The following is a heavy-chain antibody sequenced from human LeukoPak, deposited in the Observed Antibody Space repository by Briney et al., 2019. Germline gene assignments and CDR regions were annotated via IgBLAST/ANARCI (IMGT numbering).Heavy chain of an antibody. J-gene: IGHJ4*02. CDR1: GFTFSGYP. CDR2: ISYDGSNK. CDR3: ARDFTPEWFDIH. D-gene: IGHD3-3*01. Sequence: HSGGSLRLSCAASGFTFSGYPIHWVRQAPGKGLEWVAVISYDGSNKYYADSVKGRFTISRDNSKNTLYLQMNSLRADDTAVYYCARDFTPEWFDIHWGQGTLVTVS. V-gene: IGHV3-30-3*01.